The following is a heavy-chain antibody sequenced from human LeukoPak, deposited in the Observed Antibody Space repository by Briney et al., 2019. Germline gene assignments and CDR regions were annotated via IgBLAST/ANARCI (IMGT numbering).Heavy chain of an antibody. Sequence: PGGSLRLSCAASGFTFSSYTMNWVRQAPGKGLEWVSYISSSSSTLYYADSVKGRFTISRDNAKNSLYLQMSSLRAEDTAVYYCARGGSGSYYDYWGQGTLVTVSS. V-gene: IGHV3-48*01. CDR3: ARGGSGSYYDY. CDR1: GFTFSSYT. D-gene: IGHD3-10*01. J-gene: IGHJ4*02. CDR2: ISSSSSTL.